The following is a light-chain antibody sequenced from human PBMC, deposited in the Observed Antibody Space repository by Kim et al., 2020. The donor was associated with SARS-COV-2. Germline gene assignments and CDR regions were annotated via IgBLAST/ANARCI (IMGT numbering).Light chain of an antibody. Sequence: IVLTQSPGTLSLSPGEGATLSCRASQSVFGDYLAWYQQKHGQAPRLLVYHTSTRATGIPDRFSGSGPGTDFTLTISRLEPEDFAVYYWQQYGSAPPYTFGQGTKLEI. CDR1: QSVFGDY. CDR2: HTS. J-gene: IGKJ2*01. V-gene: IGKV3-20*01. CDR3: QQYGSAPPYT.